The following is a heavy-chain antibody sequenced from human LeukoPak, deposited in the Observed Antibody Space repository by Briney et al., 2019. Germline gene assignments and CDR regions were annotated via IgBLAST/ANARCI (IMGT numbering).Heavy chain of an antibody. CDR2: IYTSGST. Sequence: SETLSLTCTVSGGSISSYYWSWIRQPAGKGLEWIGRIYTSGSTNDNPSLKSRVTISVDKSKNQFSLKLSSVTAADTAVYYCARVHRTPIYGDSIYWYFDLWGRGTLVTVSS. V-gene: IGHV4-4*07. D-gene: IGHD4-17*01. CDR1: GGSISSYY. CDR3: ARVHRTPIYGDSIYWYFDL. J-gene: IGHJ2*01.